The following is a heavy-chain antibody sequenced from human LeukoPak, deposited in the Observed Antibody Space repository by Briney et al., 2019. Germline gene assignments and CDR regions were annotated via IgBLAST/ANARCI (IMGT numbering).Heavy chain of an antibody. V-gene: IGHV4-59*01. J-gene: IGHJ5*02. Sequence: PSETLSLTCTVSGGSIRSYYWSWIRQPPGKGLEWIGYSYYSGSTNYNPSLKSRVTISVDTSKSPFSLNLRSVTAADTAIYYCARGGASSEWFDPWGQGTLVTVSS. CDR3: ARGGASSEWFDP. CDR1: GGSIRSYY. CDR2: SYYSGST. D-gene: IGHD3-22*01.